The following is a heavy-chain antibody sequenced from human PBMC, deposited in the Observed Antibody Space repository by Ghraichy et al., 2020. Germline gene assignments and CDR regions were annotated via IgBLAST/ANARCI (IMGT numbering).Heavy chain of an antibody. CDR2: IYYSGST. D-gene: IGHD3-10*01. CDR3: ARVGRVVVRGGYYYYMDV. J-gene: IGHJ6*03. Sequence: SETLSLTCTVSGGSISSGDYYWSWIRQPPGKGLEWIGYIYYSGSTYYNPSLKSRVTISVDTSKNQFSLKLSSVTAADTAVYYCARVGRVVVRGGYYYYMDVWGKGTTVTVSS. V-gene: IGHV4-30-4*01. CDR1: GGSISSGDYY.